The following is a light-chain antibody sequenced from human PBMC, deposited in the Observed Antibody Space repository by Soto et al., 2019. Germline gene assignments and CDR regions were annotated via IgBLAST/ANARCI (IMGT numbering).Light chain of an antibody. CDR2: DVT. CDR1: SSDVGGYNY. Sequence: QSALTQPRSVSGSPGQSVAIFCTGTSSDVGGYNYVSWYQQHPGKAPRVIIYDVTKRPSGVPDRFSGSKSGSTASLTISGLQAEDEADYYCCSYAGRPYVFGPGTKVTVL. CDR3: CSYAGRPYV. V-gene: IGLV2-11*01. J-gene: IGLJ1*01.